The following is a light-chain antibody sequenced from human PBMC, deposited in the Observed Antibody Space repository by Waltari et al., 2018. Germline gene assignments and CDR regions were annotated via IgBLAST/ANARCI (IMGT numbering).Light chain of an antibody. J-gene: IGLJ2*01. CDR3: CSQSGNHVVI. CDR1: SSDVGGDDS. V-gene: IGLV2-14*03. Sequence: QAALTQPASVPGSPGQSITIPCTGSSSDVGGDDSVSWYQDHPGQAPKVIIYDVNNRPSGVSDRFSGSKSGNTASLTISGLQAEDEANYYCCSQSGNHVVIFGGGTKLTVL. CDR2: DVN.